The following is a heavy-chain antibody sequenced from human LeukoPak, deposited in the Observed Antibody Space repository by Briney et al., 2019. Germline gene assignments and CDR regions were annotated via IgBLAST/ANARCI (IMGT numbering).Heavy chain of an antibody. CDR1: GFIYGDYA. Sequence: SLRLFCTASGFIYGDYAMSWVRPAPGLCLECVNFIRSKAYGGTTEYAASVKGRFTISRDDSKSIAYLQMNSLKTEDTAVYYCTRDAYGSGSYSYYWGQGTLVTVSS. CDR3: TRDAYGSGSYSYY. V-gene: IGHV3-49*04. D-gene: IGHD3-10*01. J-gene: IGHJ4*02. CDR2: IRSKAYGGTT.